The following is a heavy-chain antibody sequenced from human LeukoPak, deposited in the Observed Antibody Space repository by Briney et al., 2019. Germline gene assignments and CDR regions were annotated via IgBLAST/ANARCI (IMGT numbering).Heavy chain of an antibody. Sequence: ASVKVSCKASGYTFTGHYMHWVRQAPGQGLEWMGWINPNNGDTNYAQKFQGRVTMTRDTSISTAYMELSRLRSNDTAGYYCARGYALYSGRYIDFDYWGQGTLVTVSS. V-gene: IGHV1-2*02. CDR3: ARGYALYSGRYIDFDY. J-gene: IGHJ4*02. CDR2: INPNNGDT. CDR1: GYTFTGHY. D-gene: IGHD1-26*01.